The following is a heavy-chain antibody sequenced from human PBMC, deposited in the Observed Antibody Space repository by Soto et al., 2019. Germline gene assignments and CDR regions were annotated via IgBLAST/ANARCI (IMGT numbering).Heavy chain of an antibody. CDR1: GCTFSSYA. CDR3: ARGGGWNDRSGYVYSLFDS. Sequence: GASVKVSCKASGCTFSSYAISWVRQAPGQGLEWMGGIIPIVGTANYAQKFQGRVTITADESTSTAYMELSSLRSEDTAVYYCARGGGWNDRSGYVYSLFDSWGQGTLVTVSS. J-gene: IGHJ4*02. V-gene: IGHV1-69*13. D-gene: IGHD5-12*01. CDR2: IIPIVGTA.